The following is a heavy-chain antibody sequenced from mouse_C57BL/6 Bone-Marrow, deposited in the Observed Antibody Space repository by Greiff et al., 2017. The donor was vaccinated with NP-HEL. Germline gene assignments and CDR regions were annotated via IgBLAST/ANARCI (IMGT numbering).Heavy chain of an antibody. CDR2: ISSGGSYT. CDR3: ARRYYYGSSYGAMDY. CDR1: GFTFSSYG. Sequence: EVKLVESGGDLVKPGGSLKLSCAASGFTFSSYGMSWVRQTPDKRLEWVATISSGGSYTYYPDSVKGRFTTSRDNAKNTLYLQMSSLKSEDTAMYYCARRYYYGSSYGAMDYWGQGTSVTVSS. V-gene: IGHV5-6*02. J-gene: IGHJ4*01. D-gene: IGHD1-1*01.